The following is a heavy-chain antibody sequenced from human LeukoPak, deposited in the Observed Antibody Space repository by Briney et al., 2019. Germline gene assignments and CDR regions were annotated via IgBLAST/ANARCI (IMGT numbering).Heavy chain of an antibody. CDR2: IRVSDGAR. V-gene: IGHV3-23*01. CDR1: GFAFPTYA. Sequence: GGSLRLSCVASGFAFPTYAMMWVRQVPGKGLEWVSSIRVSDGARFYADSVKGRFTMSRDNPKNTLFLQMNSLRPEDTAVYYCAKSLGGDYYYYGMDVWGQGTTVTVSS. J-gene: IGHJ6*02. CDR3: AKSLGGDYYYYGMDV. D-gene: IGHD4-17*01.